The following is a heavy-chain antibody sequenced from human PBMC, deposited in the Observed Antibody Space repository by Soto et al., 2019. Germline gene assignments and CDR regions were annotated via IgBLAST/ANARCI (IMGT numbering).Heavy chain of an antibody. CDR2: IYHSGST. Sequence: KPXETLSLTCPVSGVSISSSNWWSWVRQPPGKGLEWIGEIYHSGSTNYNPSLKSRVTISVDKSKNQFSLKLSSVTAADTDVYYCARSYDSSGFNWFDPWGQGTLVTVYS. J-gene: IGHJ5*02. D-gene: IGHD3-22*01. V-gene: IGHV4-4*02. CDR1: GVSISSSNW. CDR3: ARSYDSSGFNWFDP.